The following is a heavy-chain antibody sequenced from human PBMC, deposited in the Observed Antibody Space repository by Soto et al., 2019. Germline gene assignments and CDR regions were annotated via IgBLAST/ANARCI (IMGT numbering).Heavy chain of an antibody. Sequence: EVQLLESGGGLVQPGGSLRLSCAASGFTFSSYDMSWVRQAPGKGLEWVSAISGSGGSTYYADSVKGRFTISRDNSHNTLYLQINSLRADDAAVYYCAKISLLLRWVVELSGGFDYWGQGTLVTVSS. V-gene: IGHV3-23*01. CDR2: ISGSGGST. CDR1: GFTFSSYD. J-gene: IGHJ4*02. CDR3: AKISLLLRWVVELSGGFDY. D-gene: IGHD3-10*01.